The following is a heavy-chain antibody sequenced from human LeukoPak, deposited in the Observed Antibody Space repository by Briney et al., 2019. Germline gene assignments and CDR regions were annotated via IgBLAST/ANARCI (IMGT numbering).Heavy chain of an antibody. V-gene: IGHV1-8*03. CDR1: GYTFTSCD. D-gene: IGHD1-1*01. J-gene: IGHJ3*02. CDR3: ARVTKDDSFDI. CDR2: MNPNSGNT. Sequence: ASVKVSCKASGYTFTSCDINWVRQATGQGLEWMGWMNPNSGNTGYAQKFQGRVTITRNTSISTAYMELSSLRSEDTAVYYCARVTKDDSFDIWGQGTMVTVSS.